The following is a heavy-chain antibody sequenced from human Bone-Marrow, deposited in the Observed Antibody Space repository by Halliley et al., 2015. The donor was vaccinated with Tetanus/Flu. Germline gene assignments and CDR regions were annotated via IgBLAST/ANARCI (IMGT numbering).Heavy chain of an antibody. Sequence: VQLVQSGAEVKKPGESLKISCKGSGYIFSRYWIGWVRQMPGKGLEWMAIIYPDDSDTRYSPSFQGQVTISADKSIRTAYLQWSSLKASDTAMYYCARRITPDGYYFAHWGQGTLVTVSS. CDR2: IYPDDSDT. D-gene: IGHD1-20*01. CDR1: GYIFSRYW. CDR3: ARRITPDGYYFAH. V-gene: IGHV5-51*03. J-gene: IGHJ4*02.